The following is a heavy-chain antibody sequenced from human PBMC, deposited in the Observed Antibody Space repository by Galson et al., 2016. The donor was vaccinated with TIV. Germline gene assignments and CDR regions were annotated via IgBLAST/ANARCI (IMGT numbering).Heavy chain of an antibody. CDR3: ARARYGDYFDY. J-gene: IGHJ4*01. D-gene: IGHD4-17*01. CDR2: IDPRSVAT. V-gene: IGHV1-2*02. Sequence: SVKVSCKASGDTFTGYYVHWVRQAPGQGLEWMGWIDPRSVATNYARKFLGRVTMTRDTSISTAYMELSRLKSDDTAVYYCARARYGDYFDYWGQEPWSPSPQ. CDR1: GDTFTGYY.